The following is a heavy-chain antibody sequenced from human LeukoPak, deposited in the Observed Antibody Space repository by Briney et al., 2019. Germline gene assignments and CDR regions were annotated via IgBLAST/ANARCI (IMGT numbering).Heavy chain of an antibody. CDR2: VGGTDGRT. D-gene: IGHD3-10*01. V-gene: IGHV3-23*01. J-gene: IGHJ4*02. CDR1: GFTFSTYN. Sequence: GGSLRLSCAASGFTFSTYNMNWVRQAPGKGLEWVSGVGGTDGRTYYAAFVKGRFTIYRDNSKNTLYLQMNSLRADDTAVYYCAKYGSYYFDYWGQGTLVTVSS. CDR3: AKYGSYYFDY.